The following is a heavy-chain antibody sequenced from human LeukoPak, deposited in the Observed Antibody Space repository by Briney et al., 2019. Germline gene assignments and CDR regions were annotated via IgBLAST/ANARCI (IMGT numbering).Heavy chain of an antibody. CDR3: AREQQLVLSRSYFDH. D-gene: IGHD6-13*01. V-gene: IGHV4-59*01. Sequence: AETLSLTCTVSGASISNYYWSWIRQPPGKGLEWIGYIYNSESTNNNPSLRSRVTISVDSSKNQFSLKLRSVTAADTAVYYCAREQQLVLSRSYFDHWGQGTLVTVSS. CDR2: IYNSEST. CDR1: GASISNYY. J-gene: IGHJ4*02.